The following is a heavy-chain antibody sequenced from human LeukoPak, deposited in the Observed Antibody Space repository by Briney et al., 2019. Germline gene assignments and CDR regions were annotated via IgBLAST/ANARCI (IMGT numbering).Heavy chain of an antibody. CDR1: GFTFSDYY. Sequence: PGGSLRLSCAASGFTFSDYYMSWIRQAPGKGLEWVSYISSSGSTIYYADSVKGRFTISRDNAKNPLYLQMNSLRAEDTAVYYCARGIRPAWGDIYYMDVWGKGTTVTVSS. V-gene: IGHV3-11*01. D-gene: IGHD7-27*01. CDR2: ISSSGSTI. CDR3: ARGIRPAWGDIYYMDV. J-gene: IGHJ6*03.